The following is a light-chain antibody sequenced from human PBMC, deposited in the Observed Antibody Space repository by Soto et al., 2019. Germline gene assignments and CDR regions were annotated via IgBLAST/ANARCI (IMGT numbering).Light chain of an antibody. CDR3: QQYGTSPQT. V-gene: IGKV3-20*01. CDR1: QSVTSSY. J-gene: IGKJ1*01. CDR2: GAS. Sequence: IVLTQSPGTLSVSPGERATLSCRASQSVTSSYLAWYQQKPGQAPRLLIYGASSRATGIPDRFSGSGSGTDFTLTITRLDPEDFAVYYCQQYGTSPQTFGQGTKLEIK.